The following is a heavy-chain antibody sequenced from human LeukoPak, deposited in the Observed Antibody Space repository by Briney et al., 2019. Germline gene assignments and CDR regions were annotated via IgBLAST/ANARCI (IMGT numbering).Heavy chain of an antibody. CDR1: GVTVSSNY. V-gene: IGHV3-53*01. CDR2: IYTGGST. D-gene: IGHD3-22*01. J-gene: IGHJ4*02. CDR3: ARRAGALYYYDTSGPFDH. Sequence: PGGSLRLSCAASGVTVSSNYISWVRQAPGKGLEWVSVIYTGGSTHYADSVKGRFIISRDNSKNTVYLQMNSLRADDTAVYFCARRAGALYYYDTSGPFDHWGRGTLVTVSS.